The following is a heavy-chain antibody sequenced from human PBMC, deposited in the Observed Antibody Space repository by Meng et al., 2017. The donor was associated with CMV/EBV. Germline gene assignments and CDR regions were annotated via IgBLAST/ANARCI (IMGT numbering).Heavy chain of an antibody. CDR3: ARGSYYRYVIDY. CDR1: GGSISSYY. Sequence: QVHLQESGPGLGKPSETRSLIFTASGGSISSYYWSWIRQPAGKGLEWIGRIYTSGSTNYNPSLKSRVTMSVDTSKNQFSLKLSSVTAADTAVYYCARGSYYRYVIDYWGQGTLVTVSS. D-gene: IGHD2-21*01. V-gene: IGHV4-4*07. CDR2: IYTSGST. J-gene: IGHJ4*02.